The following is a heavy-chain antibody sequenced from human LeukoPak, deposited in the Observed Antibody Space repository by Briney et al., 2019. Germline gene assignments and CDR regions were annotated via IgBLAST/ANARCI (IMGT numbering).Heavy chain of an antibody. CDR2: IHYSGRT. V-gene: IGHV4-30-4*08. J-gene: IGHJ4*02. D-gene: IGHD3-3*01. CDR1: GGSISSSDYY. CDR3: ARYYDFWSGYHYFDY. Sequence: SETLSLTCTVSGGSISSSDYYWIWIRQPPGKGLEWIGYIHYSGRTYYNASVKSRITISVDTSKNQFSLKLSSVTAADTAVYYCARYYDFWSGYHYFDYWGQGTLVTVSS.